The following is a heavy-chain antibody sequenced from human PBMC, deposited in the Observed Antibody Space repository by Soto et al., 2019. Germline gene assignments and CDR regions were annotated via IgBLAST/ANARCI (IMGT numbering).Heavy chain of an antibody. D-gene: IGHD3-9*01. CDR2: ISGGGGST. V-gene: IGHV3-23*01. CDR1: GFSFAGYA. J-gene: IGHJ4*02. CDR3: AKTESFNGYYNAFDY. Sequence: EVQLSQSGGGLVQPGGSLRLSCAASGFSFAGYAVTWVRQAPGQGLEWVSAISGGGGSTYYVDSVKGRFTISRDNSKHTVHLQMIRLRAEDTAVYYCAKTESFNGYYNAFDYWGRGTQVTVSS.